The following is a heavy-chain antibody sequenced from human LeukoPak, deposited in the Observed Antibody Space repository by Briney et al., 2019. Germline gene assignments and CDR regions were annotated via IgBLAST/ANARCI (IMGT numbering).Heavy chain of an antibody. CDR1: GGSFSGYY. CDR3: ASLLRAYRSSTSCYAMGRSGMDV. CDR2: INHSGST. Sequence: SETLSLTCAVYGGSFSGYYWSWIRQPPGKGLEWIGEINHSGSTNYNPSLKSRVTISVDTSKNQFSLKLSSVTAADTAVYYCASLLRAYRSSTSCYAMGRSGMDVWGKGTTVTVSS. J-gene: IGHJ6*04. V-gene: IGHV4-34*01. D-gene: IGHD2-2*01.